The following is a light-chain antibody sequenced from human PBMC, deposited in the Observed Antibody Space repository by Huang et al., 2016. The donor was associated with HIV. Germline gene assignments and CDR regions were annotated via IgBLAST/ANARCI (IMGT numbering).Light chain of an antibody. Sequence: DIQVTQSPSTLSAFVGDRVNITCRTSQRISTWLAWYHQKPGKAPNLLISKASNLETWVPSRFSGNGSGTEFTLTINGLQPDDLATYYCQHQWTFGQGTKVEIK. V-gene: IGKV1-5*03. CDR1: QRISTW. CDR2: KAS. CDR3: QHQWT. J-gene: IGKJ1*01.